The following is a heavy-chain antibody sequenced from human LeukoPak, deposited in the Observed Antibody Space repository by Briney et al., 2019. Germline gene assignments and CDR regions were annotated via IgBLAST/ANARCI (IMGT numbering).Heavy chain of an antibody. J-gene: IGHJ4*02. CDR1: GYTFTGYY. Sequence: GGSVKVSCKASGYTFTGYYMHWVRQAPGQGLEWMGWINPNSGGTNYAQKFQGRVTMTRDTSISTAYMELSRLRSDDTAVYYCARGNIAAAGITDYWGQGTLVTVSS. CDR2: INPNSGGT. CDR3: ARGNIAAAGITDY. V-gene: IGHV1-2*02. D-gene: IGHD6-13*01.